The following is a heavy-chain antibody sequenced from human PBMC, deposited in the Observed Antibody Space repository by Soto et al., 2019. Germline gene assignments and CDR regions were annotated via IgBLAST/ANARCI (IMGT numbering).Heavy chain of an antibody. CDR3: ARVVGDPAEYYYYGMDV. D-gene: IGHD3-10*01. CDR2: INPNSGGT. J-gene: IGHJ6*02. CDR1: GYTFTGYY. Sequence: QVQLVQSGAEVKKPGASVKVSCKASGYTFTGYYMHWVRQAPGQGLEWMGWINPNSGGTNYAQKFQGRVTMTRETSISTAYMELSRLRSDDTAVYYWARVVGDPAEYYYYGMDVWGQGTTVTVSS. V-gene: IGHV1-2*02.